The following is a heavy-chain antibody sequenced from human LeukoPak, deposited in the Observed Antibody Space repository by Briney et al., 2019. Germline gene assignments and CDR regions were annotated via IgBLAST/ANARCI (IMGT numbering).Heavy chain of an antibody. V-gene: IGHV3-33*01. CDR1: GFTFSSYG. CDR2: IWYDGSNK. Sequence: GRSLRLSCAASGFTFSSYGMHWVRQAPGKGLEWVAVIWYDGSNKYYADSVKGRFTIFRDNSKNTLYLQMNSLRAEDTAVYYCARVRDSSSWYGGFDYWGQGTLVTVSS. D-gene: IGHD6-13*01. CDR3: ARVRDSSSWYGGFDY. J-gene: IGHJ4*02.